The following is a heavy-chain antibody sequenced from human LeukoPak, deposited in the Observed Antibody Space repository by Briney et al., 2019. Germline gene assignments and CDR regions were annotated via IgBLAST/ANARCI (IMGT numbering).Heavy chain of an antibody. V-gene: IGHV3-30*18. Sequence: GGSLRLSCAASGFTFSSYGMHWVRQAPGKGLEWVAVISYDGSNKYYADSVKGRFTISRDNSKNTLYLQMNGLRAEDTAVYYCAKDPPHWGSSWYSQGGQTLYYFDYWGQGTLVTVSS. J-gene: IGHJ4*02. CDR2: ISYDGSNK. CDR1: GFTFSSYG. D-gene: IGHD6-13*01. CDR3: AKDPPHWGSSWYSQGGQTLYYFDY.